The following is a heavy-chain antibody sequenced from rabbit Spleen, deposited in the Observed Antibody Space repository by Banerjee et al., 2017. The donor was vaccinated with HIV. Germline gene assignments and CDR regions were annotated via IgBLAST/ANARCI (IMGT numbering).Heavy chain of an antibody. CDR3: ARGTSGSGDGLNL. J-gene: IGHJ4*01. Sequence: QEQLEESGGGLVKPEGSLTLTCKASGFSFSDRDVMCWVRQAPGKGLEWIACIYTGSGSTYYASWAKGRFTISKTSSTTVTLQMTTLTAADTATYFCARGTSGSGDGLNLWGPGTLVTVS. V-gene: IGHV1S45*01. CDR1: GFSFSDRDV. CDR2: IYTGSGST. D-gene: IGHD1-1*01.